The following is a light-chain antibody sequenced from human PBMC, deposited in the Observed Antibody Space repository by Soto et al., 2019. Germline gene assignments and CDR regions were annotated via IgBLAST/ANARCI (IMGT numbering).Light chain of an antibody. CDR2: GAS. CDR1: QSVSSN. J-gene: IGKJ1*01. CDR3: QQYDNWPPWT. V-gene: IGKV3-15*01. Sequence: EIVMTQSTATLSVSPGERATLSCRASQSVSSNLAWYQQKPGQAPRLLFYGASTRATGIPDRFSGSGSETEFTLTISSLQPEDFAVYYCQQYDNWPPWTFGQGTKVEIK.